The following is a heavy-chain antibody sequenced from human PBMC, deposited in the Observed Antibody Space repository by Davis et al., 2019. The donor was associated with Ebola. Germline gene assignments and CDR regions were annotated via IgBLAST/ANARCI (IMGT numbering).Heavy chain of an antibody. D-gene: IGHD3-22*01. CDR1: GFTFISYS. Sequence: GESLKISCAASGFTFISYSMNWVRQAPGKGLEWVSSISSSTSYINYADSVKGRFTISRDNSRNFLYLQMTGLRAEDTALYYCTAYDSTFRNYWGQGTLVTVSS. CDR2: ISSSTSYI. V-gene: IGHV3-21*04. CDR3: TAYDSTFRNY. J-gene: IGHJ4*02.